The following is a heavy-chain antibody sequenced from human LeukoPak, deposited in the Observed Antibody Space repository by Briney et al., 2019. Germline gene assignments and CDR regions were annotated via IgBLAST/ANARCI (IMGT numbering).Heavy chain of an antibody. Sequence: SETLSLTCTVSGASFEHFFWSWIRQPPGKGLEWIGYVYYSGSTDYNPSLKSRLTITADTSKNQFSLKLNSVTAADTAIYYCASHRRSHGSEYWGQGTLVTVSA. CDR1: GASFEHFF. J-gene: IGHJ4*02. V-gene: IGHV4-59*08. D-gene: IGHD3-10*01. CDR3: ASHRRSHGSEY. CDR2: VYYSGST.